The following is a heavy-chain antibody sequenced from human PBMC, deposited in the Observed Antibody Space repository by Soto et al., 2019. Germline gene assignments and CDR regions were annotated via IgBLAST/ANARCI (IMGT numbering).Heavy chain of an antibody. CDR2: ISGSDGKT. CDR1: GFSFGSYA. Sequence: LRLSCAASGFSFGSYALSWVRQAPGKGLEWVSTISGSDGKTFYADSVKGRFSISRDTSQNTLDLQMNSLRADDTAIYYCARWSYLDYWGEGTRVTVSS. D-gene: IGHD3-3*01. J-gene: IGHJ4*02. CDR3: ARWSYLDY. V-gene: IGHV3-23*01.